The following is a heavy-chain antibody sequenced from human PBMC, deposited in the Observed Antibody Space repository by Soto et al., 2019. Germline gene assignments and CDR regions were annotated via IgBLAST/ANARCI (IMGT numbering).Heavy chain of an antibody. Sequence: SVKVSCKASGGTFSSYAISWVRQAPGQGLEWMGGIIPIFGTANHAQKFQGRVTITADESTSTAYMELSSLRSEDTAVYYCARGGVPNYYYYGMDVWGQGTTVTVSS. J-gene: IGHJ6*02. D-gene: IGHD3-16*01. CDR3: ARGGVPNYYYYGMDV. CDR2: IIPIFGTA. V-gene: IGHV1-69*13. CDR1: GGTFSSYA.